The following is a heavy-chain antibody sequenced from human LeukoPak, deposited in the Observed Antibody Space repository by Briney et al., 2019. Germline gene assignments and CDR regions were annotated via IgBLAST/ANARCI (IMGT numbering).Heavy chain of an antibody. CDR1: GFTLSSYA. CDR3: AMKAVPRPRLHDAFDF. D-gene: IGHD5-24*01. J-gene: IGHJ3*01. CDR2: ISDTGNT. V-gene: IGHV3-23*01. Sequence: GGSLRLSCAASGFTLSSYAMSWVRQAPGKGLEWVSAISDTGNTYHADSVKGRFTISRDSSKNTLFLQMNRLRPEDAAVYYCAMKAVPRPRLHDAFDFWGQGTVVSVSS.